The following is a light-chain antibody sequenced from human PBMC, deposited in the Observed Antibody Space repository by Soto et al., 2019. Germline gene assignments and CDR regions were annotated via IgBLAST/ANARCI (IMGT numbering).Light chain of an antibody. V-gene: IGKV3-11*01. J-gene: IGKJ4*01. CDR3: QQYFSTPLS. CDR1: QSVSSY. Sequence: EIVLTQSPATLSLSPGERATLSCRASQSVSSYLAWYQQKPGQAPRLLIYDASNRATGIPARFSGSGSETDFTLTISSLQAADVAVYYCQQYFSTPLSFGGGTKVDNK. CDR2: DAS.